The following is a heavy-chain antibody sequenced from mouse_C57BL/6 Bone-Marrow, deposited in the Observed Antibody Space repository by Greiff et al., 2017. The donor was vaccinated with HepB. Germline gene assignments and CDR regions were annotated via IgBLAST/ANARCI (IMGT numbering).Heavy chain of an antibody. J-gene: IGHJ1*03. CDR3: ARLIRFFDV. Sequence: EVMLLESGGGLVQPGGSLKLSCAASGFTFSDYGMAWVRQAPRKGLEWVAFISNLAYSIYYADTVTGRFTISRENAKNTLYLEMSSLRSEDTAMYYCARLIRFFDVWGTGTTVTVAS. CDR1: GFTFSDYG. V-gene: IGHV5-15*01. D-gene: IGHD5-1-1*01. CDR2: ISNLAYSI.